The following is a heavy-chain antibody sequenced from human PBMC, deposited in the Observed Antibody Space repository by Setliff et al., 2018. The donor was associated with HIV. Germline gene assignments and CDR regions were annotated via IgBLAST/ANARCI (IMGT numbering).Heavy chain of an antibody. D-gene: IGHD3-3*02. J-gene: IGHJ4*02. V-gene: IGHV1-24*01. CDR2: FDHEEGKI. CDR1: GDTLTKLS. Sequence: ASVKVSCKVSGDTLTKLSIYWVRQAPGKGPEWMGGFDHEEGKIIYAQKFQGRVSMTEDTSTDTAYMDLSSLRSDDTAVYYCAAPSSVYIFGVLTPVSFDYWGQGTLVTVSS. CDR3: AAPSSVYIFGVLTPVSFDY.